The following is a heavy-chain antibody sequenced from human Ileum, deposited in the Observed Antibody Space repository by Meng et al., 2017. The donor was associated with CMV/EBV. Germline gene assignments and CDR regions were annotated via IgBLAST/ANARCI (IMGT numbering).Heavy chain of an antibody. J-gene: IGHJ4*02. D-gene: IGHD7-27*01. CDR1: GYSFTVYT. CDR2: INTYTGDT. CDR3: ARDNWGSDY. V-gene: IGHV1-2*06. Sequence: QGQAVQSGAEVKKPGASVRVACKTSGYSFTVYTIHWARQAPGQGLEWMGRINTYTGDTYYAQKFRGRVTMTRDTSISTAYMELSGLRSDDTAIYYCARDNWGSDYWGQGTLVTVSS.